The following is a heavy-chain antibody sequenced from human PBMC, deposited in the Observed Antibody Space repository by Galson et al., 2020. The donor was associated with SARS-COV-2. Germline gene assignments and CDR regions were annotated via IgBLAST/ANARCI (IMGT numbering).Heavy chain of an antibody. V-gene: IGHV3-74*01. Sequence: TGGSLRLSCAASGFTFSSYWMHWVRQAPGKGLVWVSRINSDGSSTSYADSVKGRFTISRDNAKNTLYLQMNSLRAEDTAVYYCASITGTTGPDYWGQGTLVTVSS. J-gene: IGHJ4*02. CDR1: GFTFSSYW. D-gene: IGHD1-7*01. CDR2: INSDGSST. CDR3: ASITGTTGPDY.